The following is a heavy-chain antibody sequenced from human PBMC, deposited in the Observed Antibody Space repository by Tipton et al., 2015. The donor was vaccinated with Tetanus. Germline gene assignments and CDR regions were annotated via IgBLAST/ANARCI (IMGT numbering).Heavy chain of an antibody. V-gene: IGHV4-31*03. Sequence: GLVKPSQTLSLTCTVSGGSISGGRYYWSWIRQRPGKGLEWIGDIYSSGSTYSDPSLKGRVTISVDTSKNQFSLRLNSVTAADTAVYYCARDQVRGARGWNYFDYWGLGTLVTVSS. D-gene: IGHD1-26*01. CDR3: ARDQVRGARGWNYFDY. CDR2: IYSSGST. J-gene: IGHJ4*02. CDR1: GGSISGGRYY.